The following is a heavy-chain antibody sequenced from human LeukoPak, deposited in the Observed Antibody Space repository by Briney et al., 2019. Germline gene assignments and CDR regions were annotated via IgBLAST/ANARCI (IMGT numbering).Heavy chain of an antibody. Sequence: SETLSLTCTVSGGSISSYYWSWIRQPPGKGLEWIGYIYYSGSTNYNPSLKSRVTISVDTSKNQFSLKLSSVTAADTAVYYCARTRYGSGSQKYYFDYWGQGTLVTVSS. V-gene: IGHV4-59*08. CDR1: GGSISSYY. CDR2: IYYSGST. CDR3: ARTRYGSGSQKYYFDY. J-gene: IGHJ4*02. D-gene: IGHD3-10*01.